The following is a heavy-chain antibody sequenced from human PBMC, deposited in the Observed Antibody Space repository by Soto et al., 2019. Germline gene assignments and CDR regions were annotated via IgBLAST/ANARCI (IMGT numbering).Heavy chain of an antibody. CDR2: ISSNGGST. V-gene: IGHV3-64*01. CDR1: GFTFSSYA. CDR3: ARDSDRLGTMGY. Sequence: PGGSLRLSCAASGFTFSSYAMHWVRQAPGKGLEYVSAISSNGGSTYYANSVKGRFTISRDNSKNTLYLQMGSLRAEDMAVYYCARDSDRLGTMGYWGQGTLVTVSS. J-gene: IGHJ4*02. D-gene: IGHD3-16*01.